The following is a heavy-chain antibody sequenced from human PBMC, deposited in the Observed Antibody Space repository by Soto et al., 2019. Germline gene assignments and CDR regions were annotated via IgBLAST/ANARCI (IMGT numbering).Heavy chain of an antibody. CDR2: VSAYNGNT. CDR1: GYTFTNYG. CDR3: ARGPSSSWYEWRADY. Sequence: QVQLVQSGAEVKKPGASVKVSCKASGYTFTNYGISWVRQAPGQGLEWMGWVSAYNGNTNYAQKLQGRVTMTTDTSTSTAYMELRTLRSDDTAVYYCARGPSSSWYEWRADYWGQGTLVIVSS. J-gene: IGHJ4*02. V-gene: IGHV1-18*01. D-gene: IGHD6-13*01.